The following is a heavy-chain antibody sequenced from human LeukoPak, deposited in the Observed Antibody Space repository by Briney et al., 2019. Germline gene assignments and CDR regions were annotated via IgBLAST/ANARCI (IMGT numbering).Heavy chain of an antibody. CDR2: INPNDGST. CDR1: GYTFTTYW. D-gene: IGHD4-17*01. CDR3: ARERVYGDSRSFDY. V-gene: IGHV1-46*01. J-gene: IGHJ4*02. Sequence: ASVKVSCKASGYTFTTYWIQWVRQAPGQGLEWVALINPNDGSTTYAHKFQGRVTMTRDTSTSTAYMELSSLRSEDTAVYYCARERVYGDSRSFDYWGQGTLVTVSS.